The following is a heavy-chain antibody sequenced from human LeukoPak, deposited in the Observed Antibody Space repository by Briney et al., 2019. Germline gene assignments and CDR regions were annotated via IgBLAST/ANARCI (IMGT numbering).Heavy chain of an antibody. D-gene: IGHD2-2*01. CDR3: ARSPLGYCSSTSCSLDAFDI. V-gene: IGHV3-23*01. J-gene: IGHJ3*02. CDR1: GFTFSSYA. CDR2: ISGSGGST. Sequence: GGSLRLSCAASGFTFSSYAMSWVRQAPGKGLEWVSAISGSGGSTYYADSVKGRFTISRDNSRNTLYLQMNSLRAEDTAVYYCARSPLGYCSSTSCSLDAFDIWGQGTMVTVSS.